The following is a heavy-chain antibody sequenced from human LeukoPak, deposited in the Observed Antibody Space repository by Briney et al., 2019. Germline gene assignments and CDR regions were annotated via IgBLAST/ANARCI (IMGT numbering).Heavy chain of an antibody. CDR3: ARAVEIVVPAAMGGWFDP. J-gene: IGHJ5*02. V-gene: IGHV4-4*02. CDR1: GGSISSSNW. CDR2: IYHSGST. Sequence: PSETLSLTCAVSGGSISSSNWWSWVRQPPGKGLEWIGEIYHSGSTNYNPPLKSRVTISVDKSKNQFSLKLSSVTAADTAVYYCARAVEIVVPAAMGGWFDPWGQGTLVTVSS. D-gene: IGHD2-2*01.